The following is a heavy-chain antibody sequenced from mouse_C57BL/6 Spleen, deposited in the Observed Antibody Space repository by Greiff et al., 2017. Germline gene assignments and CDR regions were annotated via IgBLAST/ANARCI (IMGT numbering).Heavy chain of an antibody. J-gene: IGHJ2*01. CDR1: GFTFSSYA. CDR3: ARVPDGYYDY. V-gene: IGHV5-4*03. D-gene: IGHD2-3*01. CDR2: ISDGGSYT. Sequence: EVKLVESGGGLVKPGGSLTLSCAASGFTFSSYAMSWVRQTPEKRLEWVATISDGGSYTYYPDNVKGRFTISRDNAKNNLYLQMSHLKSEDTAMYYCARVPDGYYDYWGQGATLTVSS.